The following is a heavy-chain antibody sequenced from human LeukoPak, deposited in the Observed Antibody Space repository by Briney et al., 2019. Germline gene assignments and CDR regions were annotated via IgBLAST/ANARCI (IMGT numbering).Heavy chain of an antibody. V-gene: IGHV3-11*01. CDR1: GFAFGDFY. CDR3: ARDALGSYDY. J-gene: IGHJ4*02. Sequence: TGGPLRLSCAASGFAFGDFYMFWIRQAPGKGLEWISYISNSGSTLYYADSVKGRFTISRDNDKNLLYLQMNSLRADDTAVYYCARDALGSYDYWGQGTLVTVSS. CDR2: ISNSGSTL. D-gene: IGHD3-10*01.